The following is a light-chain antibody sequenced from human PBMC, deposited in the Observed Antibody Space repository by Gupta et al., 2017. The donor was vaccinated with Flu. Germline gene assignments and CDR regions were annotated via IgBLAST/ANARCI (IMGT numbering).Light chain of an antibody. CDR2: EGS. J-gene: IGKJ1*01. V-gene: IGKV1-5*03. CDR1: QSVSNW. CDR3: QHYSTDSLT. Sequence: PSILSSVGGDRVTISCGARQSVSNWFAWYQQQPGKATALLYYEGSVVERGVPTMIRGGGAGTDISLTSTTLPQEVLTYYCHQHYSTDSLTFGRGTKVEI.